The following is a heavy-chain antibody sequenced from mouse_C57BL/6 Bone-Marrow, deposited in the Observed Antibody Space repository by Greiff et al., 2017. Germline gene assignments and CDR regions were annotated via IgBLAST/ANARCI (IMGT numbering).Heavy chain of an antibody. CDR2: INPSSGYT. J-gene: IGHJ4*01. CDR1: GYTFTSYW. D-gene: IGHD2-4*01. Sequence: QVQLQQSGAELAKPGASVTLSCKASGYTFTSYWMHWVKQRPGQGLEWIGYINPSSGYTKYNQKFKDKATLTADKSSSTAYMQLSSLTYEDSAVYYCAREAIYYDYDRHGYYDAMDYWGQGTSVTDSS. CDR3: AREAIYYDYDRHGYYDAMDY. V-gene: IGHV1-7*01.